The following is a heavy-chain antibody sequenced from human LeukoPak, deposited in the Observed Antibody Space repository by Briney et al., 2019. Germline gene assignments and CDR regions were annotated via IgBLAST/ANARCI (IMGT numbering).Heavy chain of an antibody. CDR3: ARDPLGYCSGGSCYSRGYFDY. V-gene: IGHV3-48*01. CDR1: GFTFSSYS. J-gene: IGHJ4*02. D-gene: IGHD2-15*01. Sequence: GGSLRLSCAASGFTFSSYSMNWVRQAPGKGLEWVSYISSSSSTIYYADSEKGRFTISRDNAKNSLYLQMNSLRAEDTAVYYCARDPLGYCSGGSCYSRGYFDYWGQGTLVTVSS. CDR2: ISSSSSTI.